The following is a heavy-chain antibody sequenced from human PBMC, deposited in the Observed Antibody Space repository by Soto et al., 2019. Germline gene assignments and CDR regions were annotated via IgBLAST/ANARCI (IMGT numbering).Heavy chain of an antibody. CDR3: ARGTLDTAMGTRYYYYGMDV. J-gene: IGHJ6*02. Sequence: SETLSLTCAVYGGSFSGYYWSWIRQPPGKGLEWIGKINHSGSTNYNPSLKSRVTISVDTSKNQFSLKLSSVTAADTAVYYCARGTLDTAMGTRYYYYGMDVWGQGTTVTVSS. CDR1: GGSFSGYY. D-gene: IGHD5-18*01. CDR2: INHSGST. V-gene: IGHV4-34*01.